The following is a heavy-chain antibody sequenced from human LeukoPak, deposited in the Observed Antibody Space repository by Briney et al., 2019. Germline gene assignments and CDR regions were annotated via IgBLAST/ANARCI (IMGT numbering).Heavy chain of an antibody. J-gene: IGHJ4*02. CDR2: ISGSGGGT. D-gene: IGHD5-24*01. Sequence: PGGSLRLSCAASGFTFSTFAMSWVRQAPGKGLEWVSAISGSGGGTYYADSVKGRLTISRDNSKNTLYLQMSSLRAEDTAVYYCAKEGMMATSPDYWGQGTLVTVSS. CDR3: AKEGMMATSPDY. V-gene: IGHV3-23*01. CDR1: GFTFSTFA.